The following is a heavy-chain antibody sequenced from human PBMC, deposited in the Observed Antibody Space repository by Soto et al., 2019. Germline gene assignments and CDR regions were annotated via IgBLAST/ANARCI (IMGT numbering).Heavy chain of an antibody. J-gene: IGHJ4*02. CDR1: GFTFSNYA. V-gene: IGHV3-23*01. Sequence: GGSLRLSCAASGFTFSNYAMTWVRQAPGKGLEWVSAISYSGVSTYYADSLKGRFTISRDSSENTLSLQMNSLRVDDTAVYYGARTRGNSYYDLDYWGQGTLVTVSS. CDR2: ISYSGVST. D-gene: IGHD5-12*01. CDR3: ARTRGNSYYDLDY.